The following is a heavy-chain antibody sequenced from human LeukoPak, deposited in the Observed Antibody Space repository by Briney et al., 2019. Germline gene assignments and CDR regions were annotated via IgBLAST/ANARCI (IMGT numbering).Heavy chain of an antibody. CDR2: ISHSGNT. Sequence: PSETLSLTCTVSGGSIKSSFWSWIRQPPGEGLEWIGYISHSGNTNYNPSLESRVTISVDTSKNQFSLKLSSVTAADTAVYYCAMRLSSSWHPFDYWGQGTLVTVSS. V-gene: IGHV4-59*08. D-gene: IGHD6-13*01. J-gene: IGHJ4*02. CDR1: GGSIKSSF. CDR3: AMRLSSSWHPFDY.